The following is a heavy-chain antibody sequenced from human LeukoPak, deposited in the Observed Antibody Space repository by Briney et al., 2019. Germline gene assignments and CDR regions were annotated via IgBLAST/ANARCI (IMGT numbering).Heavy chain of an antibody. CDR2: INHSGST. CDR3: ASLDMTLAAFDI. J-gene: IGHJ3*02. D-gene: IGHD2-2*03. V-gene: IGHV4-34*01. Sequence: SGTLSLTCAVYGGSFSGYYWSWIRQPPGKGLEWIGEINHSGSTNYNPSLKSRVTISVDTSKNQFSLKLSSVTAADTAVYYCASLDMTLAAFDIWGQGTMVTVSS. CDR1: GGSFSGYY.